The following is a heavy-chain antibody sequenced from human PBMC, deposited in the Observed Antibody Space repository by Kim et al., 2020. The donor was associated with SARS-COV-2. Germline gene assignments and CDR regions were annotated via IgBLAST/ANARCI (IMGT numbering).Heavy chain of an antibody. V-gene: IGHV1-58*01. CDR3: AADLVGARGYYYYYGMDV. Sequence: SVKVSCKASGFTFTSSAVQWVRQARGQRLEWIGWIVVGSGNTNYAQKFQERVTITRDMSTSTAYMELSSLRSEDTAVYYCAADLVGARGYYYYYGMDVWGQGTTVTVSS. D-gene: IGHD1-26*01. J-gene: IGHJ6*02. CDR2: IVVGSGNT. CDR1: GFTFTSSA.